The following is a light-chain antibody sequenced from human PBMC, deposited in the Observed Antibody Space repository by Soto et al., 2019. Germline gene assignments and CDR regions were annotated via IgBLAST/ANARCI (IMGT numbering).Light chain of an antibody. CDR3: QQYDDVPPT. Sequence: DIPITQSPSSLSASVGDRVTITCQASQDISNYLNWYQQKPGKAPELLIYDASNLETGVPSRFSGSGSGTDFTFTISSLQPEDFATYYCQQYDDVPPTFGPGTKVDF. V-gene: IGKV1-33*01. J-gene: IGKJ3*01. CDR1: QDISNY. CDR2: DAS.